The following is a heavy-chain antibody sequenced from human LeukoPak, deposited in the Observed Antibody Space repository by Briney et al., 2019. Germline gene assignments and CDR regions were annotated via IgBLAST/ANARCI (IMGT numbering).Heavy chain of an antibody. J-gene: IGHJ4*01. CDR3: GSDPTGDYGGALVF. V-gene: IGHV3-23*01. CDR1: GFRFSSFA. D-gene: IGHD4-23*01. Sequence: GGSLRLSCAASGFRFSSFALTWVRQTPEKGLEWVASITSGGGATHFASSATGRFTISRDNSKNTMYLQMNSLRAEDTAMYSCGSDPTGDYGGALVFWGRGTLVTVSS. CDR2: ITSGGGAT.